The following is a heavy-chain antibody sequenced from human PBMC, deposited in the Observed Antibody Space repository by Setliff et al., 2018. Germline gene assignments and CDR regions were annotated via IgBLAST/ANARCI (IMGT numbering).Heavy chain of an antibody. Sequence: GGSLRLSCAASGFTFSSYSMNWGRQAPGKGLEWVSSISSSSSYIYYADSVKGRFTISRDNAKNSLYLQMNSLRAEDTAVYYCVRDTTSGWMLTNWGQGTLVTVSS. CDR2: ISSSSSYI. CDR1: GFTFSSYS. CDR3: VRDTTSGWMLTN. V-gene: IGHV3-21*01. D-gene: IGHD6-25*01. J-gene: IGHJ4*02.